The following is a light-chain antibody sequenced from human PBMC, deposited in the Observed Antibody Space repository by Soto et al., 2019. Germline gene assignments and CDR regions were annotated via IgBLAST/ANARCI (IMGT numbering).Light chain of an antibody. J-gene: IGKJ4*01. Sequence: EIVLTQSPGTLSLSPGERATLSCRASQSVSSSYLAWYQQKPGQATRLLIYGASSRATGIPDRFSGSGSGTDFTLTISRLEPEDFAVYYCQQYCSSPPVTFGGGTKVEIK. CDR3: QQYCSSPPVT. CDR1: QSVSSSY. V-gene: IGKV3-20*01. CDR2: GAS.